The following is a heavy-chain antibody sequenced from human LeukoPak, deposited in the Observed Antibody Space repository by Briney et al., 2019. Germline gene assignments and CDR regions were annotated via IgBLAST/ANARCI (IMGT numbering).Heavy chain of an antibody. J-gene: IGHJ4*02. CDR2: ISGSGGST. Sequence: PGGSLRLSRAASGFTFRTYAMSWVRQAPGKGLEWVSGISGSGGSTYYADSVKGRFTISRDNSKNTLYLQMNSLRAEDTAVYYCAKEGDFYDILTDYWGQGTLVTVSS. D-gene: IGHD3-9*01. CDR1: GFTFRTYA. V-gene: IGHV3-23*01. CDR3: AKEGDFYDILTDY.